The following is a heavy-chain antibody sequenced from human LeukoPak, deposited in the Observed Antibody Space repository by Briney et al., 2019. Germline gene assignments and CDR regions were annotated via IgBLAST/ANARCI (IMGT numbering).Heavy chain of an antibody. J-gene: IGHJ6*02. Sequence: ASVKVSCKASGYTFTGYYTHWVRQAPGQGLEWMGWINPNSGGTNYAQKFQGRVTMTRDTSISTAYMELSRLRSDDTAVYYCAKVLRYFDWLLDDYGMDVWGQGTTVTVSS. CDR3: AKVLRYFDWLLDDYGMDV. CDR1: GYTFTGYY. D-gene: IGHD3-9*01. CDR2: INPNSGGT. V-gene: IGHV1-2*02.